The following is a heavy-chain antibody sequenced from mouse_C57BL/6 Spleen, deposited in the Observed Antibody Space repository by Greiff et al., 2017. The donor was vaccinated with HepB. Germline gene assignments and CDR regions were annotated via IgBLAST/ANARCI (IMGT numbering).Heavy chain of an antibody. CDR2: IYPRSGNT. D-gene: IGHD4-1*01. V-gene: IGHV1-81*01. CDR1: GYTFTSYG. Sequence: VQLQQSGAELARPGASVKLSCKASGYTFTSYGISWVKQRTGQGLEWIGEIYPRSGNTYYNEKFKGKATLTADKSSSTAYMELRSLTSEDSAVYFCARSEDSNCAGFAYWGQGTLVTVSA. J-gene: IGHJ3*01. CDR3: ARSEDSNCAGFAY.